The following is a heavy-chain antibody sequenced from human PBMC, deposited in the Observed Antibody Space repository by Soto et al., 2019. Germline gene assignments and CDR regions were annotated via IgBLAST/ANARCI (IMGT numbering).Heavy chain of an antibody. CDR3: ARDRPWADYGDYGLVFDY. CDR1: GYTFTSYG. CDR2: ISAYNGNT. Sequence: QVPLVQSGAEVKKPGASVKVSCKASGYTFTSYGISWVRQAPGQGLEWMGWISAYNGNTNYAQKLQGRVTMNTDTSTSTAYMELRRLRADDTAVYYCARDRPWADYGDYGLVFDYWGQGTLVTVSS. J-gene: IGHJ4*02. D-gene: IGHD4-17*01. V-gene: IGHV1-18*01.